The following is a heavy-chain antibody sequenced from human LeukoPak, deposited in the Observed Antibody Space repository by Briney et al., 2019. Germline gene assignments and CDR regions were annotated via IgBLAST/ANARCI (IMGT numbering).Heavy chain of an antibody. CDR3: AREEIAAAEVYNWFDP. D-gene: IGHD6-13*01. Sequence: ASVKVSCRASGYTFTGYYMHWVRQAPGQGLEWMGWINPNSGGTNYAQKFQGRVTMTRDTSISTAYMELSRLRSDDTAVYYCAREEIAAAEVYNWFDPWGQGTLVTVSS. CDR1: GYTFTGYY. J-gene: IGHJ5*02. V-gene: IGHV1-2*02. CDR2: INPNSGGT.